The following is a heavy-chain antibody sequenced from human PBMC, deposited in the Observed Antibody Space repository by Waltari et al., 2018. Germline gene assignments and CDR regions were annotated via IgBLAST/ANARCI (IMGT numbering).Heavy chain of an antibody. D-gene: IGHD3-10*01. CDR1: GGSISSFY. V-gene: IGHV4-59*01. J-gene: IGHJ4*02. CDR3: ARGGSGSRANFDY. Sequence: QVQLQESGPGLVKPSETLSLTCTVSGGSISSFYWSWIRQPPGKGLEWIGYNYSSGSTNYNPSLQGRVTISVDTSKNQFSLKLSAVTAADTAVYYCARGGSGSRANFDYWGQGTLVTVSS. CDR2: NYSSGST.